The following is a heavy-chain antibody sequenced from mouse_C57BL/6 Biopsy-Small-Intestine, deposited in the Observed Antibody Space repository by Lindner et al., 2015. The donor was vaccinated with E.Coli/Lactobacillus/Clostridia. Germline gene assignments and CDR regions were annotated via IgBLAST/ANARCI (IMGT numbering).Heavy chain of an antibody. D-gene: IGHD4-1*01. V-gene: IGHV5-6*01. CDR2: ISSGGSYT. CDR1: GFTFSTYG. CDR3: ARHGNWDYFDY. J-gene: IGHJ2*01. Sequence: VQLQESGGDLVKPGGSLKLSCAASGFTFSTYGMSWVRQTPDKRLEWVATISSGGSYTYYPDSVKGRFTLSRDNAKNTLYLQMSSLKSEDTAMYYCARHGNWDYFDYWGQGTTLTVSS.